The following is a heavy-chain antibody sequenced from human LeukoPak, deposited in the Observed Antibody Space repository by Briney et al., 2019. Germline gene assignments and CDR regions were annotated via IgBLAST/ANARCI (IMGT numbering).Heavy chain of an antibody. Sequence: SQTLSLTCTVSGSSISSYYWSWVRQPPGKGLEWIGYIYYSGSTSYNPSLKSRVTISVDTSKNQFSLKLSSVTAADTAVYYCARGTSMDVWGKGTTVTTSS. V-gene: IGHV4-59*08. D-gene: IGHD1-7*01. CDR2: IYYSGST. CDR3: ARGTSMDV. J-gene: IGHJ6*03. CDR1: GSSISSYY.